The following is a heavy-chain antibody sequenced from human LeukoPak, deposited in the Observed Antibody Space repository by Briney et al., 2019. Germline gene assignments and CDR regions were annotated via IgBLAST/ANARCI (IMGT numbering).Heavy chain of an antibody. CDR2: ISAYNGNT. CDR3: ARDVYCSTTSCSPRGYYYDGMAV. J-gene: IGHJ6*02. D-gene: IGHD2-2*01. Sequence: GASVKVSCKASGYTFTSYGISWVRQAPGQGLEWMGWISAYNGNTNYAQKLQGRVTMTTDTSTSTAYMELRSLRSDDTAVYYCARDVYCSTTSCSPRGYYYDGMAVWGQGTTVTVSS. CDR1: GYTFTSYG. V-gene: IGHV1-18*01.